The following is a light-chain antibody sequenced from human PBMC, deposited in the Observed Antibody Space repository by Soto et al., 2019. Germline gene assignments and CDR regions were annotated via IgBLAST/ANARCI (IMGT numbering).Light chain of an antibody. Sequence: DIVLTQSPATLSLSPGERVTLSCRASQTVRSSLAWYQQKPGQAPRLIIYEASNRATGIPARFSCSGSGTDLTLTISRLEPEDFAVYYCQQYGSSPSITFGQGTRLEIK. V-gene: IGKV3-20*01. CDR3: QQYGSSPSIT. CDR1: QTVRSS. J-gene: IGKJ5*01. CDR2: EAS.